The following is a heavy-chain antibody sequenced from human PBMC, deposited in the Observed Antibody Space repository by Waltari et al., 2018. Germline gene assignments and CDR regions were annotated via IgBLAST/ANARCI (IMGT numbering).Heavy chain of an antibody. Sequence: QLQLQESGPGLVKPSGTLSLTCAVSGDSMSSTDWWSWVRQSPGKGLEWIGQVQRSGRTNYNPSFESRVTVSVDTSTNQFSLKVTSATAADTAVYFCARDRGRGIYLDSWGQGTLVTVSP. CDR2: VQRSGRT. D-gene: IGHD2-15*01. CDR3: ARDRGRGIYLDS. J-gene: IGHJ4*02. CDR1: GDSMSSTDW. V-gene: IGHV4-4*02.